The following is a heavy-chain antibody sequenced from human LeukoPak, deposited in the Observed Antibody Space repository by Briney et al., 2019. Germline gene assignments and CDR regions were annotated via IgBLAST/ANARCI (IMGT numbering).Heavy chain of an antibody. CDR1: GFTFSSYA. V-gene: IGHV3-23*01. D-gene: IGHD4-11*01. J-gene: IGHJ5*01. Sequence: GGSLRLSCVASGFTFSSYAMDWVRQAPGKGLEWVSAISGSGGNTYYADSVKGRFTISRDHSKTTLFLQMNSQRAEDTAVYYCAKDLHDYGNYVGWFDSWGQGTLVTVSS. CDR3: AKDLHDYGNYVGWFDS. CDR2: ISGSGGNT.